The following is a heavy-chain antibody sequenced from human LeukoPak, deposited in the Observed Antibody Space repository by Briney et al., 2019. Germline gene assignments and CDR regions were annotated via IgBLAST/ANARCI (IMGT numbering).Heavy chain of an antibody. D-gene: IGHD2/OR15-2a*01. V-gene: IGHV1-2*02. CDR1: GYTFTGYY. Sequence: PVASVKVSCKASGYTFTGYYMHWVRQAPGQGLEWMGGINPNSGGTNYAQKFQGRVTMTRDMSTSTVYMELSSLRSEDTAVYYCARDLLDTLNAFDIWGQGTMVTVSS. CDR3: ARDLLDTLNAFDI. CDR2: INPNSGGT. J-gene: IGHJ3*02.